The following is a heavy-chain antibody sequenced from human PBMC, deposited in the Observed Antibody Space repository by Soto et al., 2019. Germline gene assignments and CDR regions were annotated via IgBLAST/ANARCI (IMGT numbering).Heavy chain of an antibody. V-gene: IGHV4-31*03. Sequence: PSETLSLTCTVSGGSISSGGYYWSWIRQHPGKGLEWIGYIYYSGSTYYNPSLKSRVTISVDTSKNQFSLKLSSVTAADTAVYYCASSRINMVRGVIPFDYWGQGTLVTVSS. D-gene: IGHD3-10*01. CDR3: ASSRINMVRGVIPFDY. CDR1: GGSISSGGYY. CDR2: IYYSGST. J-gene: IGHJ4*02.